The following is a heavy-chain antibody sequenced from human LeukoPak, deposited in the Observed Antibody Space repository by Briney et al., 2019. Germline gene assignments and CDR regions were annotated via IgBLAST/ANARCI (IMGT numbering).Heavy chain of an antibody. D-gene: IGHD3-22*01. CDR2: INPNSGGT. V-gene: IGHV1-2*02. CDR3: ASGSSGYYYRNPSYGMDV. CDR1: GYTSTGYY. Sequence: ASVKVSCKASGYTSTGYYMHWVRQAPGQGLEWMGWINPNSGGTNYAQKFQGRVTMTRDTSISTAYMELSRLRSDDTAVYYCASGSSGYYYRNPSYGMDVWGQGTTVPVSS. J-gene: IGHJ6*02.